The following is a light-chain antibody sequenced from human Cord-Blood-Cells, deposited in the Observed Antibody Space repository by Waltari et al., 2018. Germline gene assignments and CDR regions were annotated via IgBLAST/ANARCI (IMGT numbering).Light chain of an antibody. CDR1: QSISSY. CDR2: AAS. Sequence: DTQMTQSPSSLSASVGDRVTITSRASQSISSYLNWYQQKPAKAPKLLIYAASSLKSGVPSRFSGSGSGTDFTLTISSLQAEDFATYCCQPSYSTPWTFGQVTTVEIK. CDR3: QPSYSTPWT. V-gene: IGKV1-39*01. J-gene: IGKJ1*01.